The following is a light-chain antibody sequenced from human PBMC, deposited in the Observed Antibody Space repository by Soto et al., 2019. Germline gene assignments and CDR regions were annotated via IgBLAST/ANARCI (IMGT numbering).Light chain of an antibody. V-gene: IGLV7-46*01. Sequence: QAVVTQEPSLTVSPGGTVTLTCGSSTGAVTSDHYPYWFQQKPGQAPRTLIYDASNKHSWTPARFSGSLLGGKAALTLSGAQPEDEAEYYCMLSFSGPRVFGGGTQLTVL. CDR2: DAS. J-gene: IGLJ2*01. CDR1: TGAVTSDHY. CDR3: MLSFSGPRV.